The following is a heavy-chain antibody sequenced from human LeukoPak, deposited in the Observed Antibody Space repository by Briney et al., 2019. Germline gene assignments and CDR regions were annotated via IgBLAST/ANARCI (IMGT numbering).Heavy chain of an antibody. Sequence: SVKVSCKASGGTFSSYAVSWVRQAPGQGLEWMGGIIPIFGTANYAQKFQGRVTITADESTSTAYMELSSLRSEDTAVYYCARSSGGYSGYDYVPGYYYYGMDVWGQGTTVTVSS. CDR1: GGTFSSYA. V-gene: IGHV1-69*13. CDR3: ARSSGGYSGYDYVPGYYYYGMDV. J-gene: IGHJ6*02. D-gene: IGHD5-12*01. CDR2: IIPIFGTA.